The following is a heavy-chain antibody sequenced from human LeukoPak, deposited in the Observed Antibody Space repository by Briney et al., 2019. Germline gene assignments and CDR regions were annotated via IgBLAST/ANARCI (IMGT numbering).Heavy chain of an antibody. J-gene: IGHJ4*02. CDR3: ARETMAGHFDY. Sequence: PPQTLSLTCTVSGGSTSRGDYFWSWIRQPPGKGLERIGYIYYSGTTYYNPSLKSRVTISVDTSKNQFSLNLSSVTAADTAVYFCARETMAGHFDYWGQGTLVTVSS. V-gene: IGHV4-30-4*01. CDR1: GGSTSRGDYF. CDR2: IYYSGTT. D-gene: IGHD6-19*01.